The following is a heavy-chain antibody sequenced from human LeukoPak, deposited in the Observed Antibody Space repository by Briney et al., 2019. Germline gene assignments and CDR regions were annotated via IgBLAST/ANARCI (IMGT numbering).Heavy chain of an antibody. D-gene: IGHD6-13*01. V-gene: IGHV3-7*01. CDR2: IKQDGSEK. J-gene: IGHJ4*02. Sequence: GGSLRLSCAASGFNFSTYWMSWVRQAPGKGLEWVGNIKQDGSEKYYMDSVRGRFTISRDNAKNSLYLQMNSLRAEDTAVYYCARDSSSWSPSYWGQGTLVTVSS. CDR1: GFNFSTYW. CDR3: ARDSSSWSPSY.